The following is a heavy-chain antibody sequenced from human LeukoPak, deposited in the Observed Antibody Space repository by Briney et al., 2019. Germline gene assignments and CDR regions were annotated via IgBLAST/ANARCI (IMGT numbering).Heavy chain of an antibody. Sequence: GGSLRLSCAASGFTFSSYSMNWVRQAPGKGLEWVSYISSSSSTIYYADSVKGRFTISRDNAKNSLCLQMNSLRAEDTAVYYCARTAGSSWYSHFDYWGQGTLVTVSS. CDR3: ARTAGSSWYSHFDY. V-gene: IGHV3-48*04. J-gene: IGHJ4*02. CDR2: ISSSSSTI. D-gene: IGHD6-13*01. CDR1: GFTFSSYS.